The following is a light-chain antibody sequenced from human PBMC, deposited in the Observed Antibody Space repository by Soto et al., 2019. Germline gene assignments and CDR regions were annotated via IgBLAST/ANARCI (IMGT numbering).Light chain of an antibody. CDR1: KKDIGVYDF. CDR3: KSYAGSNTYV. CDR2: EVV. J-gene: IGLJ1*01. V-gene: IGLV2-8*01. Sequence: QSALAQPPSASGSPGQSFTISCTGTKKDIGVYDFVSWYQHHPGKAPRLIIYEVVQRPSGVPDRFSGSKSGNTASLTVSGLQAADEADYFCKSYAGSNTYVFGSGTKVTVL.